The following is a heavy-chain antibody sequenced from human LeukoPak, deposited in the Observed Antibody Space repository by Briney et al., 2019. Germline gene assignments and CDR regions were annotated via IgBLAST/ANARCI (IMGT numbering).Heavy chain of an antibody. CDR3: ARHYDSEAIDAFDI. V-gene: IGHV1-69*04. D-gene: IGHD3-22*01. J-gene: IGHJ3*02. CDR2: IIPILGIA. Sequence: GASVKVSCKASGGTFSSYAISWVRQAPGQGLEWMGRIIPILGIANYAQKFQGRVTITADKSTSTAYMELSSLRSEDTAVYYCARHYDSEAIDAFDIWGQGTMVTVSS. CDR1: GGTFSSYA.